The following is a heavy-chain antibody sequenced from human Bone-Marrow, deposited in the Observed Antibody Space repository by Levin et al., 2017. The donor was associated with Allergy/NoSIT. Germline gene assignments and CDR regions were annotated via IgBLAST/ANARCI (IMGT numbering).Heavy chain of an antibody. D-gene: IGHD2-21*01. V-gene: IGHV4-34*01. J-gene: IGHJ2*01. CDR1: GGSFSAFH. CDR3: ARIGVAERHWFFDV. Sequence: PSETLSLTCAVSGGSFSAFHWSWIRQSPGQGLEWIGEIEHTGTTHYNPSLKSRVTISIDMSENQFSLTLNSVTAADTAVYYCARIGVAERHWFFDVWGRGTLVIVSS. CDR2: IEHTGTT.